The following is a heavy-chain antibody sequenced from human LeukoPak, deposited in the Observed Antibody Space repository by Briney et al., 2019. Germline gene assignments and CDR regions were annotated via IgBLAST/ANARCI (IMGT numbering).Heavy chain of an antibody. CDR3: ASLTPHYFDY. Sequence: SETLSLTCTVSGGSISSSSYYWGWIRQPPGKGLEWIGSIYYSGSTYYNPSLKSRVTISVDTSKNQFSLKLSSVTAADTAVYYCASLTPHYFDYWGQGTLVTVSS. CDR1: GGSISSSSYY. V-gene: IGHV4-39*07. D-gene: IGHD2-15*01. J-gene: IGHJ4*02. CDR2: IYYSGST.